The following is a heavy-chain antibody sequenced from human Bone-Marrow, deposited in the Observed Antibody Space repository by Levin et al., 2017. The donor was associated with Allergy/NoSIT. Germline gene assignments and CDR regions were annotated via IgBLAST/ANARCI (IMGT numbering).Heavy chain of an antibody. V-gene: IGHV4-61*01. J-gene: IGHJ2*01. CDR1: GDSVSSGSYY. CDR3: ARVRRSQYFDF. CDR2: IYFSGST. Sequence: TPSETLSLTCTVSGDSVSSGSYYWSWIRQPPGKGLEWIGYIYFSGSTNYNPSLKSRVTISLDTSKNQFSLELNSVTAADTAVYYCARVRRSQYFDFWGRGTLVTVSS.